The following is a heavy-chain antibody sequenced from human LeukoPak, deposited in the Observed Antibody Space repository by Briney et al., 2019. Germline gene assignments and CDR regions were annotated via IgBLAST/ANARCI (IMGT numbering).Heavy chain of an antibody. D-gene: IGHD1-1*01. CDR3: ARNEGSDAFDI. V-gene: IGHV4-30-2*01. Sequence: PSETLSLTCAVSGGSISSGGYSWSWIRQPPGKGLEWIGYIYHSGSTYYNPSLKSRVTISVDGSKNQFSLKLSSVTAADTAVYYCARNEGSDAFDIWGQGTMVTVSS. CDR1: GGSISSGGYS. CDR2: IYHSGST. J-gene: IGHJ3*02.